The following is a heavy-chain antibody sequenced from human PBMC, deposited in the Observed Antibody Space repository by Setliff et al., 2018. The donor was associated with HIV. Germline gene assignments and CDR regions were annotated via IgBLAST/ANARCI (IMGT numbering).Heavy chain of an antibody. CDR2: IIPIIGIA. J-gene: IGHJ3*02. CDR3: ARGWTVHGLLKNDAFDI. CDR1: GGTFSNYA. V-gene: IGHV1-69*10. D-gene: IGHD4-4*01. Sequence: SVKVSCKASGGTFSNYAINWVRQAPGQGLEWMGGIIPIIGIASYAQKLRGRVTITADKSTSTAYMELSSLRSEDTAVYYCARGWTVHGLLKNDAFDIWGQGTMVTVSS.